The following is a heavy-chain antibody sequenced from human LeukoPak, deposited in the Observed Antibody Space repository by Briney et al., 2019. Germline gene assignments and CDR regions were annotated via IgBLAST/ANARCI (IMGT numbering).Heavy chain of an antibody. Sequence: PSETLSLTCTVSGGSISSYYWSWIRQPAGKGLEWIGRIYTSGSTNYNPSLKSRVTMSVDTSKNQFSLKLSTVTAADTAVYYCARDHYYDSSGYTFGYWGQGTLVTVSS. D-gene: IGHD3-22*01. J-gene: IGHJ4*02. CDR1: GGSISSYY. CDR2: IYTSGST. CDR3: ARDHYYDSSGYTFGY. V-gene: IGHV4-4*07.